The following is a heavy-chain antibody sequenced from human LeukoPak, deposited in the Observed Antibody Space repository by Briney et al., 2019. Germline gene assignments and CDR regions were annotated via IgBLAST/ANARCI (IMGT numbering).Heavy chain of an antibody. J-gene: IGHJ5*02. CDR3: ARDSRLWFGELSNWFDP. V-gene: IGHV1-69*13. CDR1: GGTFSSYA. D-gene: IGHD3-10*01. CDR2: IIPIFGTA. Sequence: SVKVSCKASGGTFSSYAISWVRQAPGQGLEWMGGIIPIFGTANYAQKFQGRVTITADESTSTAYMELSSLRSEDTAVYYCARDSRLWFGELSNWFDPWGQGTLVTVSS.